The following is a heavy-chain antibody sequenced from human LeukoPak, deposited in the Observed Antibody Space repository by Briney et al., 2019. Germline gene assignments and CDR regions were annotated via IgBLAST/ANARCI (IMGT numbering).Heavy chain of an antibody. D-gene: IGHD6-6*01. J-gene: IGHJ3*02. CDR2: IYYSGNT. V-gene: IGHV4-39*07. CDR3: ARDYFRVTYSSSSSLDAFDI. Sequence: PSETLSLTCTVSGGSIRDTTYYWGWIRQPPGKGLEWIGSIYYSGNTYYNPSLMSRVTISVDTSKNQFSLNLNSVTAADTAVYYCARDYFRVTYSSSSSLDAFDIWGQGTMVTVSS. CDR1: GGSIRDTTYY.